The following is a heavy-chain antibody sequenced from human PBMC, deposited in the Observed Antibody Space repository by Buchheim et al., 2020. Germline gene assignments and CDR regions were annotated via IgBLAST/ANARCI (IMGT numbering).Heavy chain of an antibody. CDR1: GFTFSSYG. Sequence: VQLVESGGGLVQPGGSLRLSCAASGFTFSSYGMHWVRQAPGKGLEWVAVISYDGSNKYYADSVKGRFTISRDNSQNTLYLQMNSLRAEDTAVYYCAKDGRGWLQLGYFDYWGQGTL. CDR3: AKDGRGWLQLGYFDY. CDR2: ISYDGSNK. J-gene: IGHJ4*02. V-gene: IGHV3-30*18. D-gene: IGHD5-24*01.